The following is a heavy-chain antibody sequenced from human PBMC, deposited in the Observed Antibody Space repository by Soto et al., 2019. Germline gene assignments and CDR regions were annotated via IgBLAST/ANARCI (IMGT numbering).Heavy chain of an antibody. CDR2: ISSSSSTI. J-gene: IGHJ5*02. CDR3: AGEGFVVVAARWDSWFDP. D-gene: IGHD2-15*01. Sequence: EVQLVESGGGLVQPGGSLRLSCAASGFTFSSYSMNWVRQAPGKGLEWVSYISSSSSTIYYADSVKGRFTISRDNAKNSLYLQMNSLRAEDTAVYYCAGEGFVVVAARWDSWFDPWGQGTLVTVSS. V-gene: IGHV3-48*01. CDR1: GFTFSSYS.